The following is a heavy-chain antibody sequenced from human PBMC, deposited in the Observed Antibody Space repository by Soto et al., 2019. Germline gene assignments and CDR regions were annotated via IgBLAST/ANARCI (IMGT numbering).Heavy chain of an antibody. D-gene: IGHD6-13*01. CDR1: GFTFSTHA. J-gene: IGHJ4*02. V-gene: IGHV3-30*18. CDR3: TKDGGAAGTFDF. Sequence: GGSLRLSCASSGFTFSTHAMQWVRQAPGKGLEWVTVISADGRSKYYADSVKGRFTIARDNSKNTLYLQMDSLRPDDTAVYYCTKDGGAAGTFDFWGQGTQVTVSS. CDR2: ISADGRSK.